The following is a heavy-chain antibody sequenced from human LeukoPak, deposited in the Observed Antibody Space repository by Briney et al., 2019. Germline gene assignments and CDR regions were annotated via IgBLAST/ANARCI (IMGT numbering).Heavy chain of an antibody. V-gene: IGHV1-2*02. J-gene: IGHJ6*03. CDR2: INPNSGGT. CDR3: AREEHCSGGSCPAHDMDV. CDR1: GYTFTGYY. Sequence: GASVKVSCKASGYTFTGYYMHWVRQATGQGHEWMGWINPNSGGTNYAQKFQGRVTMTRDTSISTAYMELSRLRSDDTAVYYCAREEHCSGGSCPAHDMDVWGKGTTVTVSS. D-gene: IGHD2-15*01.